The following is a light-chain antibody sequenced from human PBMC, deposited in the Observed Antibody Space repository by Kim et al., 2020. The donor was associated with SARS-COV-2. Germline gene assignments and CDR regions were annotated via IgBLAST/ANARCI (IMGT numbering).Light chain of an antibody. J-gene: IGKJ3*01. Sequence: IQLTQSPSSLSASVGDRVTITCRASQNIGSYLAWYQQSPGKAPKLLIHHASSLQRGVPSRFSGSGSGTDFILTISTLQPDDLATYYCPHLFTYVTFGHGTKVDIK. CDR1: QNIGSY. CDR3: PHLFTYVT. CDR2: HAS. V-gene: IGKV1-9*01.